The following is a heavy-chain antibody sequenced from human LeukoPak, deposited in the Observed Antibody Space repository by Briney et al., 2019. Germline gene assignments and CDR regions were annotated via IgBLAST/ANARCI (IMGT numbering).Heavy chain of an antibody. D-gene: IGHD4-23*01. V-gene: IGHV3-33*06. J-gene: IGHJ5*02. CDR3: AKDPYGGNFWGHWFDP. CDR1: GFTFSSDG. CDR2: IWDDGSKK. Sequence: PGGSLRLSCAASGFTFSSDGMHGVSQAQGKGRERGAVIWDDGSKKYYADSVKGGFTISRDNSTNTLYLQMNSLRAEDTAVYYCAKDPYGGNFWGHWFDPWGQGTLSPSPQ.